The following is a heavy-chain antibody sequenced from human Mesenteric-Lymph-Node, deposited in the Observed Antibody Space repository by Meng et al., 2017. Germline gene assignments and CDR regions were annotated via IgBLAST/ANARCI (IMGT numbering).Heavy chain of an antibody. D-gene: IGHD6-13*01. CDR3: VRWYFDY. Sequence: QVHLVQSGAEVKNPGASVKVSCKTSGYSFTTYALHWVRQAPGQRLEWMGWIGVGDGNTKYSQNFQGRVTITRDTSASTASMKLSSLRSEDTAVYYCVRWYFDYWGQGTLVTVSS. J-gene: IGHJ4*02. CDR1: GYSFTTYA. CDR2: IGVGDGNT. V-gene: IGHV1-3*01.